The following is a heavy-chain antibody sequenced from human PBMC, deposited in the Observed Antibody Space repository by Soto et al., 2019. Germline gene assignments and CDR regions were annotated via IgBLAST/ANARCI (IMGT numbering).Heavy chain of an antibody. CDR2: ISGSGGTT. D-gene: IGHD2-15*01. J-gene: IGHJ4*02. CDR1: GFTFSSYA. CDR3: AKDRDSVMVVTATFDY. Sequence: GGSLRLSCAASGFTFSSYAMSWVRQAPGKGLEWVSIISGSGGTTFYADSVKGRFTISRDNSKNTLHLQMNSLRAEDTAVYYYAKDRDSVMVVTATFDYWGQGTQVTVSS. V-gene: IGHV3-23*01.